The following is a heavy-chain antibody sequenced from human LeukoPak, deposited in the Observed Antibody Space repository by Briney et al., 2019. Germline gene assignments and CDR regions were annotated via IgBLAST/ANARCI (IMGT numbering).Heavy chain of an antibody. V-gene: IGHV4-39*01. CDR2: IYYSGST. CDR3: AGRDGLGDTAMVPDAFDI. CDR1: GGSISSSSYY. Sequence: SETLSLTCTVSGGSISSSSYYWGWIRQPPGKGLEWIGSIYYSGSTYYNPSLKSRVTISVDTSKNQFSLKLSSVTAADTAVYYCAGRDGLGDTAMVPDAFDIWGQGTMVTVSS. J-gene: IGHJ3*02. D-gene: IGHD5-18*01.